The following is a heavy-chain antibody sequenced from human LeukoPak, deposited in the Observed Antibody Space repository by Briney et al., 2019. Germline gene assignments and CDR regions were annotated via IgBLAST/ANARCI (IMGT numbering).Heavy chain of an antibody. J-gene: IGHJ4*02. CDR2: INHSGST. D-gene: IGHD1-26*01. V-gene: IGHV4-34*01. CDR3: ATRLGRELPPCY. Sequence: ASETLSLTCAVYGGSFSGYYWSWIRQPPGKGLEWIGEINHSGSTNYNPSLKSRVTISVDTSKNQFSLKLSSVTAADTAVYYCATRLGRELPPCYWGQGTLVTVSS. CDR1: GGSFSGYY.